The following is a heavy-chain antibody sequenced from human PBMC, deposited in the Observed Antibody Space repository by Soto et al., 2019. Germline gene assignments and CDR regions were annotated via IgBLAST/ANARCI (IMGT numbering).Heavy chain of an antibody. CDR3: AREDIRRSGAPVI. V-gene: IGHV4-59*01. Sequence: SSETLSLTCTVSGGSISSYYWSWIRQPPGKGLEWIGYIYYSGSTNYNPSLKSRVTISVDTSKNQFSLKLSSVTAADTAVYYCAREDIRRSGAPVIWGQGTMVTVSS. CDR1: GGSISSYY. CDR2: IYYSGST. J-gene: IGHJ3*02. D-gene: IGHD3-3*01.